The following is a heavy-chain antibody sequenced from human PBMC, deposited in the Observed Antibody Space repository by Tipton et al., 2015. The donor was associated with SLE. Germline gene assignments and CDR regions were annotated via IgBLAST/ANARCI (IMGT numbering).Heavy chain of an antibody. V-gene: IGHV3-9*03. J-gene: IGHJ1*01. CDR2: ISWNSGSI. Sequence: SLRLSCAASGFTFDDYAMHWVRQAPGKGLEGVSGISWNSGSIGYADSVKGRFTISRDNDKNSLYLQMNSLRAEDMALYYCAKDKRGYSGYALHFQHWGQGTLVTVSS. CDR3: AKDKRGYSGYALHFQH. CDR1: GFTFDDYA. D-gene: IGHD5-12*01.